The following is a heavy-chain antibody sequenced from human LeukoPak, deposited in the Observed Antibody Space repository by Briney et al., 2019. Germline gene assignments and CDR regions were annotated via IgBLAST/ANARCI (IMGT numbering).Heavy chain of an antibody. CDR2: IYYSGST. J-gene: IGHJ4*02. CDR1: GGSISSYY. Sequence: SETLSLTCTVSGGSISSYYWSWIRQPPGKGLEWIGYIYYSGSTNYNPSLKSRVTISVDTSKNQFSLKLSSVTAADTAVYYCARGGRYFAWLFDFDYWGQGTLVTVSS. D-gene: IGHD3-9*01. CDR3: ARGGRYFAWLFDFDY. V-gene: IGHV4-59*01.